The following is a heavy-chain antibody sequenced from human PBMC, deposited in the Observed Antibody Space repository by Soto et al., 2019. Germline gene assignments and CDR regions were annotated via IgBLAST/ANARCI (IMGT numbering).Heavy chain of an antibody. Sequence: GGSLRLSCAASGFTFSSYAMSWVRQAPGKGLEWVSAISGSGGSTYYADSVKGRFTISRDNSKNTLYLQMNSLRAEDTAVYYCAKDIEPEVCSGGSCPRTSAEYFQHWGQGTLVTVSS. V-gene: IGHV3-23*01. CDR3: AKDIEPEVCSGGSCPRTSAEYFQH. D-gene: IGHD2-15*01. J-gene: IGHJ1*01. CDR2: ISGSGGST. CDR1: GFTFSSYA.